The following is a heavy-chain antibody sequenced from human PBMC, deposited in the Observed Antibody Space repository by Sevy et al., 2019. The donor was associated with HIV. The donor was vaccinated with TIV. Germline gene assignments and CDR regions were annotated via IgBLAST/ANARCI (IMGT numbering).Heavy chain of an antibody. CDR3: VKELGSYYYYYGMDV. CDR2: IRYDGSNK. CDR1: GFTFSSYG. D-gene: IGHD7-27*01. V-gene: IGHV3-30*02. Sequence: GGSLRLSCAASGFTFSSYGMHWVRQAPGKGLEWVAFIRYDGSNKYYADSVKGRFTISRDNSKNTLYLQMNSLRAEDTAVYYCVKELGSYYYYYGMDVWGQGTTVSVSS. J-gene: IGHJ6*02.